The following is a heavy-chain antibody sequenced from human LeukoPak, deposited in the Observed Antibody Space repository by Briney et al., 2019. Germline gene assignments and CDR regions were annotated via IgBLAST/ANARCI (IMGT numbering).Heavy chain of an antibody. Sequence: GGSLRLSCAASGFTFDDYGMSWVRQAPGKGLEWVSAISGSGGSTYYADSVKGRFTISRDNSKNTLYLQMNSLRAEDTAVYYCAKVLYYYDSSGYPYYFDYWGQGTLVTVSS. J-gene: IGHJ4*02. V-gene: IGHV3-23*01. CDR1: GFTFDDYG. D-gene: IGHD3-22*01. CDR3: AKVLYYYDSSGYPYYFDY. CDR2: ISGSGGST.